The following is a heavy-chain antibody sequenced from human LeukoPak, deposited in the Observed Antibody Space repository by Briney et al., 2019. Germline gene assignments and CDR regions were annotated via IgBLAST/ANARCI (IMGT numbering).Heavy chain of an antibody. Sequence: GSLRLSCAASGFTFSSYEMNWVRQAPGKGLEWVSYISSSGSIIYYADSVKGRFTISRDNAKNSLYLQMNSLRAEDTAVYYCAGYSSSWYFSNPDYWGQGTLVTVSS. J-gene: IGHJ4*02. CDR1: GFTFSSYE. CDR2: ISSSGSII. V-gene: IGHV3-48*03. D-gene: IGHD6-13*01. CDR3: AGYSSSWYFSNPDY.